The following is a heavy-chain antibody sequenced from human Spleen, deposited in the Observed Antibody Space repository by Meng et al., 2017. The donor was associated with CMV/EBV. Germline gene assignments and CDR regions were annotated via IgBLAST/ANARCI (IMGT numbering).Heavy chain of an antibody. Sequence: GESLKISCAASGFTFSDYYMSWIRQAPGKGLEWVSYISSSGSTIYYADSVKGRFTISRDNAKNSLYLQMNSLRAEDTAVYYCARDGLVVIAIRDAFDIWGQGTMVTVSS. J-gene: IGHJ3*02. CDR3: ARDGLVVIAIRDAFDI. D-gene: IGHD2-21*01. V-gene: IGHV3-11*01. CDR1: GFTFSDYY. CDR2: ISSSGSTI.